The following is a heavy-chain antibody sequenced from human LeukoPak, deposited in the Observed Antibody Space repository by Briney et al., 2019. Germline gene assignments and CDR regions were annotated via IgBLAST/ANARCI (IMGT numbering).Heavy chain of an antibody. CDR1: GFTFSGYA. CDR3: ANIRSGWHDFDH. J-gene: IGHJ4*02. CDR2: IRSNVDTT. V-gene: IGHV3-23*01. D-gene: IGHD6-19*01. Sequence: GGCLRLSCAASGFTFSGYAMSWVRQVPGKGLEWVSVIRSNVDTTYYADSVKGRFTISRDNSKNTLYLQMNNLRAEDTALYFCANIRSGWHDFDHWGQGTLVTVSS.